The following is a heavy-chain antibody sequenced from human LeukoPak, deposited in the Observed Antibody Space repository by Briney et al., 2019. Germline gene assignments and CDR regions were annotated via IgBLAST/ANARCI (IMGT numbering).Heavy chain of an antibody. Sequence: ASVKVSCKASGYTFTNYAIGWVRQAPGQGLEWMGWISAYNGNTNYAQKLQGRVTLATDASSSTAYMELRGLRSDDTAVYYCARGGSGWSRDYWGQGTLVTVSS. V-gene: IGHV1-18*01. CDR2: ISAYNGNT. CDR3: ARGGSGWSRDY. CDR1: GYTFTNYA. D-gene: IGHD6-19*01. J-gene: IGHJ4*02.